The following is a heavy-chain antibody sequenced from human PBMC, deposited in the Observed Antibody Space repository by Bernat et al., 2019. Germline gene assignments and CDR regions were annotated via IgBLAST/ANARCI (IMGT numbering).Heavy chain of an antibody. CDR2: INAGGGRT. CDR3: GKDAEVCSGSTCYRPSNY. Sequence: EVQLVESGGGLVQPGGSLRLSCEASGFTFSTYAMSWVRQAPGKGLAWVSGINAGGGRTYCADSVKGRFTISRDNSKNTVDLQMNSLRAEDTALYYCGKDAEVCSGSTCYRPSNYWGQGTLVTVSA. J-gene: IGHJ4*02. CDR1: GFTFSTYA. D-gene: IGHD2-15*01. V-gene: IGHV3-23*04.